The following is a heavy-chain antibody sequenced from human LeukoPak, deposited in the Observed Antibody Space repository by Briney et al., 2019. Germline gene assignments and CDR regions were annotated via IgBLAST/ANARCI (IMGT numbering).Heavy chain of an antibody. Sequence: GGSLRLSCAVSGFTFSSYWMTWVRQAPGKGLEWVANIKQDGSEKFYVDSVKGRFTISRDNAKSSLYLQMNSLRVEDTAVYYCARDFAIVVGATDYWGQGTLVTVSS. CDR1: GFTFSSYW. V-gene: IGHV3-7*01. CDR2: IKQDGSEK. CDR3: ARDFAIVVGATDY. D-gene: IGHD1-26*01. J-gene: IGHJ4*02.